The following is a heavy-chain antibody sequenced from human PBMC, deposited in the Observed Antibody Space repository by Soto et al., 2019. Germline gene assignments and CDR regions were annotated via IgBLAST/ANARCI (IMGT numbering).Heavy chain of an antibody. CDR1: GGSISSYY. CDR3: ARVRGYYSYYFDY. CDR2: IYYSGST. J-gene: IGHJ4*02. Sequence: SETLSLTCTVSGGSISSYYWSWIRQPPGKGLEWIGYIYYSGSTNYNPSLKSRVTISVDTSKNQFSLKLSSVTAADTAVYYCARVRGYYSYYFDYWGQGTLVTSPQ. D-gene: IGHD3-22*01. V-gene: IGHV4-59*01.